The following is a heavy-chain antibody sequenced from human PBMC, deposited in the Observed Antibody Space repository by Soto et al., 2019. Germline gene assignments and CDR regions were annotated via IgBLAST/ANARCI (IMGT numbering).Heavy chain of an antibody. D-gene: IGHD6-19*01. V-gene: IGHV3-9*01. Sequence: EVQLVESGGGLVQPGRSLRLSCAASGFTFDDYAMHWVRQAPGKGLEWVSGISWHSGSIGYADSVKGRFTISRDNAKNSRYLQMNSLRAEDTALYYCAKDMRSSGWYGSHDYWGQGTLVTVSS. CDR3: AKDMRSSGWYGSHDY. CDR2: ISWHSGSI. CDR1: GFTFDDYA. J-gene: IGHJ4*02.